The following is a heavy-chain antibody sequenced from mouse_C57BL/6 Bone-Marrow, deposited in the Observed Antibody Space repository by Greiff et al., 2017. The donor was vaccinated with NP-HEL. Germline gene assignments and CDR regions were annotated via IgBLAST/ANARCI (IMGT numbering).Heavy chain of an antibody. D-gene: IGHD1-1*01. J-gene: IGHJ1*03. CDR2: ISDGGSYT. CDR1: GFTFSSYA. V-gene: IGHV5-4*01. Sequence: EVQRVESGGGLVKPGGSLKLSCAASGFTFSSYAMSWVRQTPEKRLEWVATISDGGSYTYYPDNVKGRFTISRDNAKNNLYLQMSHLKSEDTAMYYCARPPYYYGSSPWYFDVWGTGTTVTVSS. CDR3: ARPPYYYGSSPWYFDV.